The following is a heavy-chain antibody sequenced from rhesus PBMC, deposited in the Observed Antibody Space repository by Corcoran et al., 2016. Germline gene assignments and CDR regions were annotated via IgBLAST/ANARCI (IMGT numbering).Heavy chain of an antibody. CDR2: IYGSSGIT. Sequence: QVQLQESGPGVVKPSETLSLTCAVSGGSISSGYDWSWIRQPPGKGMEWIGYIYGSSGITNDNPSLQNRVTISKYGSKNQYSLKLSYVTAADTAVYYRARDGAAAGWTIFDYWGQEVLVTVSS. V-gene: IGHV4-76*01. CDR1: GGSISSGYD. J-gene: IGHJ4*01. CDR3: ARDGAAAGWTIFDY. D-gene: IGHD6-31*01.